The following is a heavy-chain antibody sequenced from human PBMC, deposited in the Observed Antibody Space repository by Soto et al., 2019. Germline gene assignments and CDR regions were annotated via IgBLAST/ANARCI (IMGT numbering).Heavy chain of an antibody. J-gene: IGHJ6*02. V-gene: IGHV3-21*01. D-gene: IGHD3-10*01. CDR1: GFSFTTYS. CDR3: ARVRSGVSMVRGVILDPSYYYTMDV. CDR2: ITSSSTYI. Sequence: AVGSLRLSCAASGFSFTTYSMNWVRQAPGKGLEWVSSITSSSTYIYYADSVKGRFTISRDNAKNSLFLQMNSLRAEDTAVYYCARVRSGVSMVRGVILDPSYYYTMDVWGRGTTVTVSS.